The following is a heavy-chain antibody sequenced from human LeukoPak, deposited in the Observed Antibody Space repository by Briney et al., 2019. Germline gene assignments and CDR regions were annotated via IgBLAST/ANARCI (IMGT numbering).Heavy chain of an antibody. CDR3: ARALWSNWFDP. CDR2: VYYSGST. V-gene: IGHV4-59*01. D-gene: IGHD5-18*01. Sequence: PSETLSLTCAVYGGSFSGYYWSWIRQSPGKGLEWIGYVYYSGSTNYNPSLKSRVTISVDTSKNQFSLKLSSVTAGDTAVYYCARALWSNWFDPWGQGTLVTVSS. J-gene: IGHJ5*02. CDR1: GGSFSGYY.